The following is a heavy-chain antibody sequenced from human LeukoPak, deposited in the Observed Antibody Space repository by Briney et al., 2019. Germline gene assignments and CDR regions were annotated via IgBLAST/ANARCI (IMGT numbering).Heavy chain of an antibody. V-gene: IGHV3-74*01. CDR1: GFTFDDYA. J-gene: IGHJ4*02. D-gene: IGHD2/OR15-2a*01. Sequence: GGSLRLSCAASGFTFDDYAMHWVRQAPGEGLVWVSRIRSDGSDTRYAESVKGRFTISRDNAKNTLYLQMNSLRAEDTAVYYCARDWFHAIDYWGQGTLVTVSS. CDR3: ARDWFHAIDY. CDR2: IRSDGSDT.